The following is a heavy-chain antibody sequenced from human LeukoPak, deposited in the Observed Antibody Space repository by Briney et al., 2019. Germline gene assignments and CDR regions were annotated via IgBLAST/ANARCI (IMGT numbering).Heavy chain of an antibody. J-gene: IGHJ5*02. CDR3: AREEGGLTTRNWFDP. D-gene: IGHD4-11*01. CDR2: INPNSGGT. CDR1: GYTFTSYD. Sequence: ASVKVSCKASGYTFTSYDIHWVRQATGQGPEWMGWINPNSGGTNYAQQFQGRVTKTRDTSIRTAYMELSGLRSDDTGVYYCAREEGGLTTRNWFDPWGQGTLVTVSS. V-gene: IGHV1-2*02.